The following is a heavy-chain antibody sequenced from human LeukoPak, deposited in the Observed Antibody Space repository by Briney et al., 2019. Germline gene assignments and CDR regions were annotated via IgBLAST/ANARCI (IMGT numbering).Heavy chain of an antibody. CDR2: ISHRGST. CDR3: ARGPKRGIAAAGSRMGRHAFDI. V-gene: IGHV4-34*01. Sequence: SETLSLTCAVYGESFNGYYWSWIRQPPGKGLEWIGEISHRGSTNYNPSLKSRVTISIDTSKNRFSLKLSSVTAADTAVYYCARGPKRGIAAAGSRMGRHAFDIWGQGTMVTVSS. CDR1: GESFNGYY. J-gene: IGHJ3*02. D-gene: IGHD6-13*01.